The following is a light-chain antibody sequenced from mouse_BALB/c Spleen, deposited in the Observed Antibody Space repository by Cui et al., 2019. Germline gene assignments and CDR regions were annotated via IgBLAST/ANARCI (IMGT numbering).Light chain of an antibody. J-gene: IGKJ5*01. CDR2: ATS. Sequence: QIVLSQSPPIMFASPGEKVTLTCMASSSVNYMHWYQQKPGSSPKPWIYATSNLASGVPARFSGSGSGTFYSLTISRVEAEDAATYYCQQWSSNPRTFGAGTKLELK. CDR1: SSVNY. V-gene: IGKV4-72*01. CDR3: QQWSSNPRT.